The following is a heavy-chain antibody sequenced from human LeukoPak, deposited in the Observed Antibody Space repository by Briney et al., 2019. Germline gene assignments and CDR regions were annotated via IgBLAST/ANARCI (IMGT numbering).Heavy chain of an antibody. CDR2: SYYSGST. J-gene: IGHJ4*02. CDR1: GDSISTYY. Sequence: SETLSLTCSASGDSISTYYWTWIRQPPGKGLEWIGSSYYSGSTNYNPSLKSRVTISVDTSKNQFSLKLNSVTAADTAVYYCASRISSGSSWYRPFDYWGQGTLVTVSS. D-gene: IGHD6-13*01. CDR3: ASRISSGSSWYRPFDY. V-gene: IGHV4-59*01.